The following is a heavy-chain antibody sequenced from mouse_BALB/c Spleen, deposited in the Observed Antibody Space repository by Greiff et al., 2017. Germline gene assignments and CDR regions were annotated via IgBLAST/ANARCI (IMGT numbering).Heavy chain of an antibody. J-gene: IGHJ3*01. CDR3: AIMITTKELAY. Sequence: QVQLKQSGPELVKPGASVKISCKASGYAFSSSWMNWVKQRPGQGLEWIGRIYPGDGDTNYNGKFKGKATLTADKSSSTAYMQLSSLTSVDSAVYFCAIMITTKELAYWGQGTLVTVSA. CDR2: IYPGDGDT. CDR1: GYAFSSSW. V-gene: IGHV1-82*01. D-gene: IGHD2-4*01.